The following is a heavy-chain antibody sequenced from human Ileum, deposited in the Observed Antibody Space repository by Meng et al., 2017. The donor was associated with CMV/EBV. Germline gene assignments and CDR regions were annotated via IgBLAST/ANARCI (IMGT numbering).Heavy chain of an antibody. V-gene: IGHV4-61*02. CDR2: IYASGTT. Sequence: QVQLQESGPGLVKSSQTLSLTCTVSGGAVSSSNYFWNWIRPPAGKGLEWIGRIYASGTTNYNPSLESRVTISVDSSKNQFSVKLSSMTAADTAVYYCARGDRSVTGTLDYWGQGTLVTVSS. CDR3: ARGDRSVTGTLDY. D-gene: IGHD6-19*01. J-gene: IGHJ4*02. CDR1: GGAVSSSNYF.